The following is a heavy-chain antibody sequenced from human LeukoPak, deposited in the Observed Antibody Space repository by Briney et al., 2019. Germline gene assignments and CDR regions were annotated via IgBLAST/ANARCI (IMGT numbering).Heavy chain of an antibody. Sequence: GESLRISCKGSGYSFTNFWISWVRQMPGKGLEWMGIIYPGDSDTRYSPSFQGQVTISADKSISTAYLQWSSLKASDTAMYYCARSYYDSSGYPDYWGQGTLVTVSS. J-gene: IGHJ4*02. D-gene: IGHD3-22*01. CDR2: IYPGDSDT. CDR3: ARSYYDSSGYPDY. CDR1: GYSFTNFW. V-gene: IGHV5-51*01.